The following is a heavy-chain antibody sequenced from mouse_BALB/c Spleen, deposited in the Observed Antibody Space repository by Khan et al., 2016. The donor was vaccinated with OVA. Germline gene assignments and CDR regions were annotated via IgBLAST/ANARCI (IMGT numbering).Heavy chain of an antibody. Sequence: IQLVQSGPELVKPGTSVKMSCKASGYRITSYLIHWVKEMPGQGLEWIGYINPYNGATKYNEKFKGKATLTSDKSSKTAYMELSSLTSEDSAVYYCARGNWQSYYFDFWGQGTTLTVAS. CDR3: ARGNWQSYYFDF. CDR2: INPYNGAT. CDR1: GYRITSYL. V-gene: IGHV1S136*01. J-gene: IGHJ2*01. D-gene: IGHD4-1*01.